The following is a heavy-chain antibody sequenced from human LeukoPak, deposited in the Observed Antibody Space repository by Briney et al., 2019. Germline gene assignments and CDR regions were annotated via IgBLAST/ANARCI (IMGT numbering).Heavy chain of an antibody. CDR1: GITLSSYD. Sequence: PGRSLRLSCAASGITLSSYDMHWVRQAPGKALEWVAVISYDGSNKDYADSVKGRFPIYRDDSKNTLDLQMNSLRAEDTAVYYCAKDRGVWAFDIWGQGTMVTVSS. CDR3: AKDRGVWAFDI. J-gene: IGHJ3*02. CDR2: ISYDGSNK. D-gene: IGHD3-10*01. V-gene: IGHV3-30-3*01.